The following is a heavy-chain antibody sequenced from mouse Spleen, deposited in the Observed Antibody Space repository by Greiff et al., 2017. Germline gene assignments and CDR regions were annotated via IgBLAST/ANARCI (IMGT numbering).Heavy chain of an antibody. V-gene: IGHV1-55*01. CDR3: ARKYTVVADY. J-gene: IGHJ2*01. CDR2: IYPGSGSI. Sequence: VQLQQSGAELVKPGASVKLSCKASGYTFTSYWINWVQQRPGQGLEWIGDIYPGSGSINYNEKFKSKATLTVDTSSSTAYMQLTSLTSEDSPVYYYARKYTVVADYWGQDTTLTVSS. D-gene: IGHD1-1*01. CDR1: GYTFTSYW.